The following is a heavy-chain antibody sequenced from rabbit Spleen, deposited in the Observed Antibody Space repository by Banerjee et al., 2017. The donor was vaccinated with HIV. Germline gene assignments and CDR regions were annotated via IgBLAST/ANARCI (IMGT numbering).Heavy chain of an antibody. J-gene: IGHJ4*01. V-gene: IGHV1S40*01. CDR1: GIDFSNYYLDS. D-gene: IGHD1-1*01. CDR3: ARGFYSSKDYFNL. Sequence: QSLEESGGDLVKPEGSLTLTCTVSGIDFSNYYLDSMCWVRQAPGKGLEWIACILGGSSGATHYANWAKGRFTISKTSSTTVTLQMTSLTAADTATYFCARGFYSSKDYFNLWGPGTLVTVS. CDR2: ILGGSSGAT.